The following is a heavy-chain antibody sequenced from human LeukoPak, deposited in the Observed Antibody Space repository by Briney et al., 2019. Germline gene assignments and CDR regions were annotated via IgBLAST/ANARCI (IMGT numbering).Heavy chain of an antibody. Sequence: GGSLRLSCAASRFTFSSYAMSWVRQAPGKGLEWVSAISGSGGSTYYADSVKGRFTISRDNAKNTLSLQMSSLRAEDTAVYYCARASGGTCYSGVDYWGQGTLVTVSS. D-gene: IGHD2-15*01. CDR1: RFTFSSYA. V-gene: IGHV3-23*01. J-gene: IGHJ4*02. CDR2: ISGSGGST. CDR3: ARASGGTCYSGVDY.